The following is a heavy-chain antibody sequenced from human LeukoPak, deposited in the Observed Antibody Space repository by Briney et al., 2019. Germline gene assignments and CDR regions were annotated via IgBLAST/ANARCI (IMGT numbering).Heavy chain of an antibody. CDR2: IYYSGST. CDR3: ARDRSGSFEWAFDP. CDR1: GGSISRYY. J-gene: IGHJ5*02. Sequence: SETQSLTCTVSGGSISRYYWNWIRQPPGKGLEWIGYIYYSGSTNYRSSLKSRVTISVDTSKNQVSLRLSSVTAADTAVYYCARDRSGSFEWAFDPWGQGTLVTVSS. V-gene: IGHV4-59*01. D-gene: IGHD1-26*01.